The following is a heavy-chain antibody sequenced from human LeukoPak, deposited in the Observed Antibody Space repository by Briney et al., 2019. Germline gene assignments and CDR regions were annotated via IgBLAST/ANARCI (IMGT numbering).Heavy chain of an antibody. J-gene: IGHJ4*02. V-gene: IGHV3-53*01. CDR3: ARVDYDFWSGYPTNFDY. CDR1: GFTVSSNC. Sequence: PGGSLRLSCAASGFTVSSNCMSWVRQALGKGLGWVSVIYSGGSTYYADSVKGRFTISRDNSKNTLYLQMDSLRAEDTAVYYCARVDYDFWSGYPTNFDYWGQGTLVTVSS. D-gene: IGHD3-3*01. CDR2: IYSGGST.